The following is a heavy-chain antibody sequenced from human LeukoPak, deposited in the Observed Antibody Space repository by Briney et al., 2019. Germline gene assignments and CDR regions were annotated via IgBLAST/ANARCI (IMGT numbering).Heavy chain of an antibody. J-gene: IGHJ4*02. CDR2: INHSGST. D-gene: IGHD5-18*01. CDR3: ARVAQLWLIDY. CDR1: GGSFSGYY. V-gene: IGHV4-34*01. Sequence: TSETLSLTCAVYGGSFSGYYWSWIRQPPGKGLEWIGEINHSGSTNYNPSLKSRVTISVDTSKNQFSLKLSSVTAADTAVYYCARVAQLWLIDYWGQGTLVTVSS.